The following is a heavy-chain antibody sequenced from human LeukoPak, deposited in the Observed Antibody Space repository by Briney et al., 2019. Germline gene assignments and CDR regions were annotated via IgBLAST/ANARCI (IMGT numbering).Heavy chain of an antibody. Sequence: GASVKVSCKVSGYTLTELSMHWVRQAPGKGLEWVANIKQDGSQKNYADSVMRRFSISRDNAKGSLYLQMNSLRVEDTAVYYCARGPRTATPPQPGFYYCAMEVWGQGTTVTVSS. V-gene: IGHV3-7*01. J-gene: IGHJ6*02. D-gene: IGHD1-14*01. CDR2: IKQDGSQK. CDR1: GYTLTELS. CDR3: ARGPRTATPPQPGFYYCAMEV.